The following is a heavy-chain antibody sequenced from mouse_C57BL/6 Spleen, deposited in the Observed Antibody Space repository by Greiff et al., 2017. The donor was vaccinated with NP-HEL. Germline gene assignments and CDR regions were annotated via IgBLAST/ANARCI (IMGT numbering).Heavy chain of an antibody. CDR1: GFSLTSYG. J-gene: IGHJ4*01. V-gene: IGHV2-5*01. CDR3: AKNDGYSYAMDY. Sequence: QVHVKQSGPGLVQPSQSLSITCTVSGFSLTSYGVHWVRQSPGKGLEWLGVIWRGGSTDYNAAFMSRLSITKDNSKSQVFFKMNSLQADDTAIYYCAKNDGYSYAMDYWGQGTSVTVSS. CDR2: IWRGGST. D-gene: IGHD2-3*01.